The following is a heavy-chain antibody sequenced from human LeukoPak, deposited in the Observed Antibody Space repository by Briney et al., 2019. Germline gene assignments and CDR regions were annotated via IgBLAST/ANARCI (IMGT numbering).Heavy chain of an antibody. CDR3: AREVGSSSFNYYYYMDV. CDR1: GYTFTSYG. Sequence: ASVKVSCKASGYTFTSYGISWVRQASGQGLEWMGWTSAYNGNPNYAQKFQGRVTMPTETSTSTAYMELRSLRSDDTAVYYCAREVGSSSFNYYYYMDVWGKGTTVTVSS. V-gene: IGHV1-18*01. J-gene: IGHJ6*03. D-gene: IGHD6-13*01. CDR2: TSAYNGNP.